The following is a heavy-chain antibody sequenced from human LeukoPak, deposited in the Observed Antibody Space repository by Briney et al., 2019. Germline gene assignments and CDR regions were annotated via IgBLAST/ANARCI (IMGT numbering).Heavy chain of an antibody. CDR1: GFTFSDYF. D-gene: IGHD1-1*01. CDR2: ISSSGSTI. V-gene: IGHV3-11*01. Sequence: GGSLRLSCAASGFTFSDYFMTWIRKAPGKGLEWVSYISSSGSTIYYADSVKGRSTISRDNSKNTLYLQMISLRAEDTAVYYCAKDGRTLDYFDYWGQGTLVTVSS. J-gene: IGHJ4*02. CDR3: AKDGRTLDYFDY.